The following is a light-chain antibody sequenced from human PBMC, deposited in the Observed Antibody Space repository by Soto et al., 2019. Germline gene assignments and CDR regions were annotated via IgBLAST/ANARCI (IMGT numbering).Light chain of an antibody. V-gene: IGKV1-39*01. CDR3: PQSYGTLFT. CDR2: AAS. J-gene: IGKJ5*01. Sequence: DIQMTQFPSSLSASVGDRVTITCRASQSISSYLNWYQQKPGKAPKLLIYAASSLQSGVPSRFRCSGAGPDCTRTISSLQPEDVATAYCPQSYGTLFTFGQGTRLEIK. CDR1: QSISSY.